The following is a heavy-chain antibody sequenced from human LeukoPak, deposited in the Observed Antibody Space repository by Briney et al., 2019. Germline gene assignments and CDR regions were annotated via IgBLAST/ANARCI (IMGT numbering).Heavy chain of an antibody. J-gene: IGHJ4*02. D-gene: IGHD3-22*01. Sequence: GGSLRLSCAASGFTFSIYAMSWVRQAPGKGLEWASGISGSGGSTYYVDSVKGRFTISRDNSKNTLYLQMNSLRVEDTAVYYCAKERDSSGYFDSWGQGALVTVSS. V-gene: IGHV3-23*01. CDR2: ISGSGGST. CDR3: AKERDSSGYFDS. CDR1: GFTFSIYA.